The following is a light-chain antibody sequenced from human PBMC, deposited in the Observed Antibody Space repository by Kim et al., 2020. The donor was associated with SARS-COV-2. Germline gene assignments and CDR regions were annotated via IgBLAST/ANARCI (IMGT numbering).Light chain of an antibody. Sequence: STRSASVGYRVPLTCGASQSFTRWLAWYQQKPGNAPKLPIYDGSDLQSGVPSRCSGSGSGTEFTLTISSLQPADFGIYYCQHRQTFGQGTKVDIK. CDR2: DGS. J-gene: IGKJ1*01. V-gene: IGKV1-5*01. CDR3: QHRQT. CDR1: QSFTRW.